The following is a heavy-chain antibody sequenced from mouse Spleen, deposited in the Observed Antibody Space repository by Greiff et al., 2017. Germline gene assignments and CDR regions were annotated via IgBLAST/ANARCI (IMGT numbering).Heavy chain of an antibody. Sequence: VQGVESGAELVRPGTSVKVSCKASGYAFTNYLIEWVKQRPGQGLEWIGVINPGSGGTNYNEKFKGKATLTADKSSSTAYMQLSSLTSDDSAVYFCARSGTFAYWGQGTLVTVSA. D-gene: IGHD4-1*01. V-gene: IGHV1-54*01. CDR2: INPGSGGT. CDR1: GYAFTNYL. CDR3: ARSGTFAY. J-gene: IGHJ3*01.